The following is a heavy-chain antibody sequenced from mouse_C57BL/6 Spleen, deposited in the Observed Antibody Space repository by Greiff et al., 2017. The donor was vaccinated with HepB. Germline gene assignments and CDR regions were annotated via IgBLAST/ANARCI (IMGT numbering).Heavy chain of an antibody. CDR3: ARERTGTGSWYFDV. CDR2: IYPGDGDT. J-gene: IGHJ1*03. D-gene: IGHD4-1*01. CDR1: GYAFSSYW. Sequence: QVQLKQSGAELVKPGASVKISCKASGYAFSSYWMNWVKQRPGKGLEWIGQIYPGDGDTNYNGKFKGKATLTADKSSITAYMQLSSLTSEDSAVYFCARERTGTGSWYFDVWGTGTTVTVSS. V-gene: IGHV1-80*01.